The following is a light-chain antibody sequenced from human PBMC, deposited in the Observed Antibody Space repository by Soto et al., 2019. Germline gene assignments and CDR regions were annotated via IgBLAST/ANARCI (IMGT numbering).Light chain of an antibody. CDR2: DGS. J-gene: IGKJ1*01. CDR3: QQYYSYAWT. Sequence: QMTQPPSTLSASAGDTVTTTCRASQSISTFLAWYQQKPGKAPKFLILDGSSLQTGGPSRFSGSGCGTEFPPTICSLQRDGFATFYRQQYYSYAWTFGQGTKVEVK. CDR1: QSISTF. V-gene: IGKV1-5*01.